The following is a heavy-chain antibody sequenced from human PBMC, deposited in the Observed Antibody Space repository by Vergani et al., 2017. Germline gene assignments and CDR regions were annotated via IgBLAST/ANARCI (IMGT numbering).Heavy chain of an antibody. CDR1: GYSFTSYW. D-gene: IGHD6-13*01. CDR3: ARHSSPIAAAGTGDWFDP. V-gene: IGHV5-10-1*03. J-gene: IGHJ5*02. Sequence: EVQLVQSGAEVKKPGESLGISCKGSGYSFTSYWISWVRQMPGKGLEGMGRIDPSDSYTNYSPSFQGHVTISADKSISTAYLQWSSLKASDTAMYYCARHSSPIAAAGTGDWFDPWGQGTLVTVSS. CDR2: IDPSDSYT.